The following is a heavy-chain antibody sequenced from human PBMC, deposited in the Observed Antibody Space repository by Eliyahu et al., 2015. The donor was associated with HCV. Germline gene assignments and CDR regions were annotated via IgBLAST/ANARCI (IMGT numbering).Heavy chain of an antibody. V-gene: IGHV4-31*03. Sequence: QVQLQESGPGLVKPSQTLSLTCTXSGXSIXSGGYYWSWIRQHPGKGXEWXGYIYYSGSTYYNPSLKSRVTISVDTSKNQFSLKLSSVTAADTAVYYCARVHTWTDAFDIWGQGTMVTVSS. CDR3: ARVHTWTDAFDI. CDR2: IYYSGST. CDR1: GXSIXSGGYY. D-gene: IGHD3/OR15-3a*01. J-gene: IGHJ3*02.